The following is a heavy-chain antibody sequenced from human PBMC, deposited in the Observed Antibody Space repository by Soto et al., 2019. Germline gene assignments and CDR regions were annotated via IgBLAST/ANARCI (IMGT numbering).Heavy chain of an antibody. CDR2: MNPNSGNT. J-gene: IGHJ6*02. CDR3: ARRGYSSSWYYYYYYGMDV. CDR1: GYTFTSYD. D-gene: IGHD6-13*01. V-gene: IGHV1-8*01. Sequence: QVQLVQSGAEVKKPGASVKVSCKASGYTFTSYDINWVRQATGQGLEWMGWMNPNSGNTGYAQKFQGRVTMPRNTSISTADMELSSRRSEDTAVYYCARRGYSSSWYYYYYYGMDVWGQGTTVTVSS.